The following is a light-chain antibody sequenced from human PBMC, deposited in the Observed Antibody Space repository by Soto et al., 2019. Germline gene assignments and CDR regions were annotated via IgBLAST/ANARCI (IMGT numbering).Light chain of an antibody. J-gene: IGLJ2*01. CDR3: SSFTTSLTVI. CDR1: SNDIGAYQY. CDR2: DVT. V-gene: IGLV2-14*01. Sequence: QSVLTQPASVSASPGQSITISCAGTSNDIGAYQYVSWYQHRPGKDPRLIIYDVTDRPSGVSSRFSGSKSDNSASLTISGLQTDDEADYYCSSFTTSLTVIFGGGTKLTVL.